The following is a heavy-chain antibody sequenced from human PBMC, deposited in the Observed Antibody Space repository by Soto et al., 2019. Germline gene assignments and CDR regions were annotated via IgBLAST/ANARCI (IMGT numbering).Heavy chain of an antibody. V-gene: IGHV1-8*01. J-gene: IGHJ4*02. D-gene: IGHD3-22*01. CDR2: MNPNSGNT. CDR3: ARVYYDSSGYYTGSFDY. CDR1: GYTFTSYD. Sequence: ASVKVSCKASGYTFTSYDINWVRQATGQGLEWMGWMNPNSGNTGYAQKFQGRVTMTRSTSISAAYMELSSLRSEDTAVYYCARVYYDSSGYYTGSFDYWGQGTLVTVSS.